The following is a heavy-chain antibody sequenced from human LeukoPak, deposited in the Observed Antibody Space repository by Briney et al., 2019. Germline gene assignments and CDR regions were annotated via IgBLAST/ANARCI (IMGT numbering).Heavy chain of an antibody. CDR2: IYTSGST. V-gene: IGHV4-4*07. CDR1: GGSISSYY. D-gene: IGHD2-2*01. J-gene: IGHJ4*02. Sequence: SETLSLTCTVSGGSISSYYWSWIRQPAGKGLEWIGRIYTSGSTHYNSTLKSRVTILVDTSKNQFSLKLSSVTAADTAVYYCARAGIVVVPAGAYFDYWGQGTLVTVSS. CDR3: ARAGIVVVPAGAYFDY.